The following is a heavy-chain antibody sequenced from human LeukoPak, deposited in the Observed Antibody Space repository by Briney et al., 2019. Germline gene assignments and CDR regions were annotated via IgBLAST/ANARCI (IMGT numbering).Heavy chain of an antibody. CDR1: GFTFSSYA. D-gene: IGHD3-22*01. Sequence: QSGGSLRLSCAASGFTFSSYAMSWVRQAPGKGLEWVSAISGSGGSTYYADSVKGRFTISRDNSKNTLYLQMNSLRAEDTAVYYCARGSGPYDSSGYYPYYFDYWGQGTLVTVSS. CDR2: ISGSGGST. CDR3: ARGSGPYDSSGYYPYYFDY. J-gene: IGHJ4*02. V-gene: IGHV3-23*01.